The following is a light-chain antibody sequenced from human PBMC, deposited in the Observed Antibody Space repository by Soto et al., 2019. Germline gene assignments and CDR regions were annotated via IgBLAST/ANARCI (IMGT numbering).Light chain of an antibody. Sequence: DIVMTECPATLPAAPGERVTFSCRASQSVSRKLAWYQHKPGQAPRLLISGASTGATGIPARFSGSGSGTDFTLTISSLQSEDCAIYYCQQYHTSPVTFGGGTKVDIK. J-gene: IGKJ4*01. CDR2: GAS. V-gene: IGKV3-15*01. CDR1: QSVSRK. CDR3: QQYHTSPVT.